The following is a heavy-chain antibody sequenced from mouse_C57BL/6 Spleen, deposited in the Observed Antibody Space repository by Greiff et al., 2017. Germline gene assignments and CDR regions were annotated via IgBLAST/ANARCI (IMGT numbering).Heavy chain of an antibody. V-gene: IGHV1-81*01. J-gene: IGHJ1*03. D-gene: IGHD2-3*01. Sequence: QVQLQQSGAELARPGASVKLSCKASGYTFTSYGISWVKQRTGQGLEWIGEIYPRSGNTYYNEKFKGKATLTADKSSSTAYMELRSLTSEDSAVYFCARWRDDGYYGYFDVWGTGTTVTVSS. CDR1: GYTFTSYG. CDR2: IYPRSGNT. CDR3: ARWRDDGYYGYFDV.